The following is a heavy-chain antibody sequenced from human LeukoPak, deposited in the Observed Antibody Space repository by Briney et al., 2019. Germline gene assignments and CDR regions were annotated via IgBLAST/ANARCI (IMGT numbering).Heavy chain of an antibody. J-gene: IGHJ4*02. Sequence: ASVKVSCKVSGYTLTELSMHWVRQAPGKGLEWMGGFDPEDGETIYAQKSQGRVTMTEDTSTDTAYMELSSLRSEDTAVYYCATFLGTGRGYDFWSGLGYFDYWGQGTLVTVSS. V-gene: IGHV1-24*01. D-gene: IGHD3-3*01. CDR3: ATFLGTGRGYDFWSGLGYFDY. CDR1: GYTLTELS. CDR2: FDPEDGET.